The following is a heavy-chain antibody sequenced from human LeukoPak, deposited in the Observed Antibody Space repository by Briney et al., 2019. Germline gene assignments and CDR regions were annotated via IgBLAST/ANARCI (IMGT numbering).Heavy chain of an antibody. V-gene: IGHV3-23*01. Sequence: GGSLRLSCAASGFTFSSYAMSWVRQAPGKGLEWVSAISGSGGSTYYADSVKGRFTISRDNSKNTLCLQMNSLRAEDTAVYYCAITPLVLYCSGGGCPNNWFDPWGQGTLVTVSS. J-gene: IGHJ5*02. D-gene: IGHD2-15*01. CDR3: AITPLVLYCSGGGCPNNWFDP. CDR1: GFTFSSYA. CDR2: ISGSGGST.